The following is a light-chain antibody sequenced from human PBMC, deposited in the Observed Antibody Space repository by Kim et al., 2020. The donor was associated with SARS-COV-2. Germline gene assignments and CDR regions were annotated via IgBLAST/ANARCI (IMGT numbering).Light chain of an antibody. Sequence: EIVLTQSPGTLSLSPGERATLSCWASQSVSSNYLAWYQQKPGQAPGLLIYDASSRATGIPDRFSGGGSGTDFTLTISRLEPEDFAVYYCQQYGSSPCTFGQGTKLEI. CDR1: QSVSSNY. CDR3: QQYGSSPCT. CDR2: DAS. J-gene: IGKJ2*02. V-gene: IGKV3-20*01.